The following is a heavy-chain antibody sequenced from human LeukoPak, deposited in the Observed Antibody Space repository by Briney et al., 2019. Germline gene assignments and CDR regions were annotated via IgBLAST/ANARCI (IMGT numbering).Heavy chain of an antibody. CDR3: ARDPSGWYSWFQGDFDY. D-gene: IGHD6-19*01. Sequence: GGSLRLSCAASGFTFSSYSMNWVRQAPGQGLEWVSSISSSSSYIYYADSVKGRFTISRDNAKNSLYLQMNSLRAEDTAVYYCARDPSGWYSWFQGDFDYWGQGTLVTVSS. CDR2: ISSSSSYI. V-gene: IGHV3-21*01. CDR1: GFTFSSYS. J-gene: IGHJ4*02.